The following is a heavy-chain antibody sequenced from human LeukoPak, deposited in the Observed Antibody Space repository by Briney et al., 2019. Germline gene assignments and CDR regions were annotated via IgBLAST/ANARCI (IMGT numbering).Heavy chain of an antibody. CDR3: ARGGSGYYSNFDY. J-gene: IGHJ4*02. Sequence: PSETLSLTCTVSGGSISNYYWSWLRQPPGKGLEWIGYVYYSGSTNYNPSLKSRVTISVDTSENQFSLKLSSVTAADTAVYYCARGGSGYYSNFDYWGQGTLVTVSS. CDR2: VYYSGST. CDR1: GGSISNYY. D-gene: IGHD3-22*01. V-gene: IGHV4-59*01.